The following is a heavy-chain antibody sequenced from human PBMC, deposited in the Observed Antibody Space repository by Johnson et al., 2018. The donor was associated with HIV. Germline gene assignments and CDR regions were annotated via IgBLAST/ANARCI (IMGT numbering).Heavy chain of an antibody. CDR3: ARGPLPSGWLKDAFDI. Sequence: EVQLVESGGGLVQPGGSLRLSCAASGFTVSSNYMSWVRQAPGKGLEWLSVIYSGGSTYYADSVKGRFTISRDNSKNKVYLRMNSLRVEDTAVYYCARGPLPSGWLKDAFDIWGQGTMVTVFS. CDR2: IYSGGST. J-gene: IGHJ3*02. D-gene: IGHD6-19*01. V-gene: IGHV3-66*01. CDR1: GFTVSSNY.